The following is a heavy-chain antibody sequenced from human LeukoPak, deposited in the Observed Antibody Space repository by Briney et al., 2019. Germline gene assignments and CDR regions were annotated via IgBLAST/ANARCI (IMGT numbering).Heavy chain of an antibody. Sequence: SETLSLTCTVSGDSITSYFWSWIRQPPGKGLEWVGYIFYSGITNYNPSLKSRVTISVDTSKNQFSLKLSSVTAADTAVYYCARRSGSWYRKQSLFDYWGQGTLVTVSS. D-gene: IGHD6-13*01. V-gene: IGHV4-59*12. CDR2: IFYSGIT. J-gene: IGHJ4*02. CDR3: ARRSGSWYRKQSLFDY. CDR1: GDSITSYF.